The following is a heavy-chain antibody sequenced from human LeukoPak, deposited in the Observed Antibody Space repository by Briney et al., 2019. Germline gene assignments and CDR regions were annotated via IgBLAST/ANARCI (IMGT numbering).Heavy chain of an antibody. CDR3: ARQEYCSGGSCYTWFDP. Sequence: PGESLKISCKGSGYSINNYWIGWVRQMPGKGLEWMGIIYSADSDIRYSPSFQGQVTISADKSISTAYLQWSSLKASDTAMYYCARQEYCSGGSCYTWFDPWGQGTLVTVSS. CDR2: IYSADSDI. D-gene: IGHD2-15*01. J-gene: IGHJ5*02. V-gene: IGHV5-51*01. CDR1: GYSINNYW.